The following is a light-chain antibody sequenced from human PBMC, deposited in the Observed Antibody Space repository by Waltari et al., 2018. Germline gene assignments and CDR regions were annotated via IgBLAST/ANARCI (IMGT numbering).Light chain of an antibody. CDR1: ELPRKY. Sequence: SYELTQPTSVSVSPGQTARNTCSGHELPRKYAYWFQQKSGKAPRLVIYEDTKRPSGIPERFSGSSSGTVATLTITGAQVDDEADYYCYSSDSTGLRVFGGGTTVVVL. CDR3: YSSDSTGLRV. V-gene: IGLV3-10*01. CDR2: EDT. J-gene: IGLJ1*01.